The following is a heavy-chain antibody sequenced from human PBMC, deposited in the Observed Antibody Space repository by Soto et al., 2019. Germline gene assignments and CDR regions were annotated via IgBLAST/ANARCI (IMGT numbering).Heavy chain of an antibody. J-gene: IGHJ4*02. D-gene: IGHD6-13*01. CDR2: INHSGST. CDR1: GGSISSGGYY. V-gene: IGHV4-61*08. CDR3: ARDAPAGTVDY. Sequence: SETLSLTCAVSGGSISSGGYYWSWIRQPPGKGLEWIGEINHSGSTNYNPSLKSRVTISVDTSKNQFSLKLSSVTAADTAVYYCARDAPAGTVDYWGQGTLVTVSS.